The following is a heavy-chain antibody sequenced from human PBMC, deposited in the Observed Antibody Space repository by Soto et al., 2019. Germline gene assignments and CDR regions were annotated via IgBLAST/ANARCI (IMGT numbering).Heavy chain of an antibody. Sequence: ASVKVSCKASGYTFTCYGISWVRQAPGQGLEWMGWISAYNGNTNYAQKLQGRVTMTTDTSTSTAYMELRSLRSDDTAVYYCARGWELLSFGPSAKFDYWGQGTLVTVSS. V-gene: IGHV1-18*01. J-gene: IGHJ4*02. CDR2: ISAYNGNT. CDR3: ARGWELLSFGPSAKFDY. D-gene: IGHD1-26*01. CDR1: GYTFTCYG.